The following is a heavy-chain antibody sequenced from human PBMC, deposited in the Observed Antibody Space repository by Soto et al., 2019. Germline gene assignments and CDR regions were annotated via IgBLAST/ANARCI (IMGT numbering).Heavy chain of an antibody. CDR2: ISYIGST. J-gene: IGHJ3*02. CDR1: GGSVNSGHYY. V-gene: IGHV4-61*01. D-gene: IGHD4-17*01. Sequence: SETLSLTCAVSGGSVNSGHYYWTWIRQPPGKGLDWIGYISYIGSTKYNPSLKSRVIISLDTSKKQFSLNLSSVTAAGTAIYYCARGDYDDSEDAFDIWGPGTTVTVS. CDR3: ARGDYDDSEDAFDI.